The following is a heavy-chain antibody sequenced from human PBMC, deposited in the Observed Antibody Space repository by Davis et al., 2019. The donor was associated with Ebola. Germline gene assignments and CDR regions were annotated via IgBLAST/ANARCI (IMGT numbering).Heavy chain of an antibody. D-gene: IGHD5-18*01. CDR1: GGSISSYY. V-gene: IGHV4-59*08. CDR2: IYYSGSP. J-gene: IGHJ4*02. Sequence: SETLSLTCTVSGGSISSYYWSWIRQPPGKGLEWIGYIYYSGSPNYNPSLKSRVTISVDTSKNKFSLKLSSVTAADTAVYYSARYSYGQFDYWGQGTLVTVSS. CDR3: ARYSYGQFDY.